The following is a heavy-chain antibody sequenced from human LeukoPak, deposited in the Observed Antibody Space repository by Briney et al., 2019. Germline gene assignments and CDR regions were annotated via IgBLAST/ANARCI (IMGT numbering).Heavy chain of an antibody. CDR2: IDPSTSYT. D-gene: IGHD3-9*01. J-gene: IGHJ4*02. Sequence: GESLKISCQVSGYRFTTYWITWVRQMPGKGLEWMGRIDPSTSYTKYSPSFQGHITITADKSINTAYLQWSSLKASDTAMYYCARGITIFEYWGQGTLVTVSS. CDR3: ARGITIFEY. CDR1: GYRFTTYW. V-gene: IGHV5-10-1*01.